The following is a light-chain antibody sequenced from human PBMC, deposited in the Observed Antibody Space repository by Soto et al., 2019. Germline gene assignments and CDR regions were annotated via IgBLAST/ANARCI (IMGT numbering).Light chain of an antibody. CDR3: PQYYIYPLT. Sequence: ILMTQSPSSLSAYPGDRVTITCRASQVISSYLAWYQQKPGKAPKLLIYASSTSQSGVPSRFSGSGSGTDFTLTISCLQSEDFATYYCPQYYIYPLTFCQVSKVDIK. J-gene: IGKJ1*01. V-gene: IGKV1-8*01. CDR2: ASS. CDR1: QVISSY.